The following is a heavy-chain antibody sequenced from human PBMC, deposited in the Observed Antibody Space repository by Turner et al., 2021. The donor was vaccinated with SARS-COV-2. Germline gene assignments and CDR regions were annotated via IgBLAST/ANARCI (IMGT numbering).Heavy chain of an antibody. J-gene: IGHJ4*02. V-gene: IGHV1-2*02. Sequence: QVQLGQPGAEVTTPGASVKVSWKASGYTFTGYYMHWVRRAAGQGLGWMEWINPNSGGTNFAQKFQGRVTMTRDTSISTAYMELGRLRSDDTAVYFCAGDLFDLGSRWTQWGQGTLVTVSS. D-gene: IGHD6-13*01. CDR3: AGDLFDLGSRWTQ. CDR1: GYTFTGYY. CDR2: INPNSGGT.